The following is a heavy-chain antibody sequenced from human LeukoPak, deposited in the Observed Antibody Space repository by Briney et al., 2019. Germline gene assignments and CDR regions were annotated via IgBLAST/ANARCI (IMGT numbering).Heavy chain of an antibody. D-gene: IGHD2-15*01. CDR2: IIPILGIA. CDR3: ARLGYCSGGSCYEEDYYYGMDV. Sequence: SVKVSCKASGGTFSSYAISLVRQAPGQGLEWMGRIIPILGIANYAQKFQGRVTITADKSTSTAYMELSSLRSEDTAVYYCARLGYCSGGSCYEEDYYYGMDVWGQGTTVTVSS. V-gene: IGHV1-69*04. CDR1: GGTFSSYA. J-gene: IGHJ6*02.